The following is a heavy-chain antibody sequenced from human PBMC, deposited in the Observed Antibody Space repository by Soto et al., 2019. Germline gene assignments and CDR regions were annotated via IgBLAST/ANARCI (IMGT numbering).Heavy chain of an antibody. J-gene: IGHJ6*02. V-gene: IGHV4-39*01. CDR1: GGSISSSSYY. Sequence: SETLSLTCTVSGGSISSSSYYWGWIRQPPGKGLEWIGSIYYSGSTYYNPSLKSRVTISVDTSKNQFSLKLSSVTAADTAVYYCAGHPRRFLEWLSNYYYYGMDVWGQGTTVTV. D-gene: IGHD3-3*01. CDR2: IYYSGST. CDR3: AGHPRRFLEWLSNYYYYGMDV.